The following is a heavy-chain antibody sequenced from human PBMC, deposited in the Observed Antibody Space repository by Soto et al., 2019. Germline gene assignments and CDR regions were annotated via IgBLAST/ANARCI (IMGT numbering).Heavy chain of an antibody. CDR1: GYTFTSYG. D-gene: IGHD3-10*01. V-gene: IGHV1-18*01. J-gene: IGHJ4*02. CDR3: ARVYRITMVRGELSEY. CDR2: ISAYNGNT. Sequence: VQLVQSGAEVKKPGASVKVSCKASGYTFTSYGISWVRQAPGQGLEWMGWISAYNGNTNYAQKLQGRGTMTTDTSTSTAYMELRSLRSDDTAVYYCARVYRITMVRGELSEYWGQGTLVTVSS.